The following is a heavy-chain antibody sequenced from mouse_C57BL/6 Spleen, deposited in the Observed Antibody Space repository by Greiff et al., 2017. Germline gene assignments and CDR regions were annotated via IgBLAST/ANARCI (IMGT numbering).Heavy chain of an antibody. CDR2: LSSGGSYT. CDR1: GFTFSSYG. Sequence: EVKLVESGGDLVKPGGSLKLSCAASGFTFSSYGMSWVRQTPDKRLEWVATLSSGGSYTYYPDSVKGRFTSSSDNAKNTRYLQMSSLKSEDTAMYYCARHGAAQAYYFDYWGQGTTLTVSS. V-gene: IGHV5-6*01. D-gene: IGHD3-2*02. CDR3: ARHGAAQAYYFDY. J-gene: IGHJ2*01.